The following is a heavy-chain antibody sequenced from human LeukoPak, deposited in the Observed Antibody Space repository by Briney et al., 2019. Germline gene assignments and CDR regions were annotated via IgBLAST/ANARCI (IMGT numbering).Heavy chain of an antibody. V-gene: IGHV6-1*01. CDR2: TYYRSKWYN. CDR1: GDSVSSNSAA. D-gene: IGHD3-16*01. CDR3: AREGYYDYVWGAFDY. J-gene: IGHJ4*02. Sequence: SQTLSLTCAISGDSVSSNSAAWTWIRQSPSRGLEWRGRTYYRSKWYNEYAVSVKSRITINPDTSKNKFSLQLNSVTPEDTAVYYCAREGYYDYVWGAFDYWGQGPLVTVSS.